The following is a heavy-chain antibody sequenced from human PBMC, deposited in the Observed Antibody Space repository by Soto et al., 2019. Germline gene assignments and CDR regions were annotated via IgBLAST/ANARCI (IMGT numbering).Heavy chain of an antibody. V-gene: IGHV4-39*01. CDR1: GGSISSISYY. CDR2: IYYSGST. CDR3: ASSGYYDTSGYYFYFDY. D-gene: IGHD3-22*01. Sequence: SETLSLTXTVSGGSISSISYYWGWIRQPPGKGLEWIGSIYYSGSTYYNPSLKSRVTISVDTSKNQFSLKPSSVTAADTAVYYYASSGYYDTSGYYFYFDYWGQETLVTVS. J-gene: IGHJ4*02.